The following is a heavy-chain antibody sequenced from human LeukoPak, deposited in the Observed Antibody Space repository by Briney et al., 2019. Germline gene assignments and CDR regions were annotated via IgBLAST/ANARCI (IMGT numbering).Heavy chain of an antibody. V-gene: IGHV4-34*01. CDR2: INHSGST. CDR1: GGSFSGYY. CDR3: ANLDLPRGYCSGGSCPRPYYYYYYMDV. Sequence: SETLSLACAVYGGSFSGYYWSWIRQPPGKGLEWIGEINHSGSTNYNPSLKSRVTISVDTSKNQFSLKLSSVTAADTAVYYCANLDLPRGYCSGGSCPRPYYYYYYMDVWDKGTTVTVSS. J-gene: IGHJ6*03. D-gene: IGHD2-15*01.